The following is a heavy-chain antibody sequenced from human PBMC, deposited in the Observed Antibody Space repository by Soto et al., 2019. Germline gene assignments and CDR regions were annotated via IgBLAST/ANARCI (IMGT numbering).Heavy chain of an antibody. CDR2: IYDSGST. V-gene: IGHV4-31*03. CDR1: GASISSGGNY. CDR3: ATDRGLDGTDY. Sequence: QVQLQESGPGLVKPSQTLSLACTVSGASISSGGNYWNWIRQHPRKGLEWIGYIYDSGSTYYNPSLKSRVTISVDTSKNQFSLKLSSVTAADTAVYYCATDRGLDGTDYWGQGTLVTVSS. J-gene: IGHJ4*02. D-gene: IGHD1-1*01.